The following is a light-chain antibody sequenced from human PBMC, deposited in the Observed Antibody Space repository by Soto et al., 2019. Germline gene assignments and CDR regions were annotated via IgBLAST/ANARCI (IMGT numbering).Light chain of an antibody. J-gene: IGLJ1*01. Sequence: QSVLTQPASVSGSPGQSITISCTGTSSDVGGYNYVSWYQQHPGKAPKLMIYEVSNRPSGVSNRFSGSKPGNTASLTISGLQAEDEADYYCSSYTSSSTLVFGTGTNLTVL. CDR3: SSYTSSSTLV. V-gene: IGLV2-14*01. CDR1: SSDVGGYNY. CDR2: EVS.